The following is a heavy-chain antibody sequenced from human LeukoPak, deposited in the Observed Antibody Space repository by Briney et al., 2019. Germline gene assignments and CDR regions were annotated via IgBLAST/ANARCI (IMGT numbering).Heavy chain of an antibody. J-gene: IGHJ4*02. Sequence: QPGGSLRLSCAASGFTFGSYGMHWVRQAPGKGLVWVSRINSDGSSTSYADSVKGRFTISRDNAKNTLYLQMNSLRAEDTAVYYCARAQYSYGHYYFDYWGQGTLVTVSS. V-gene: IGHV3-74*01. CDR3: ARAQYSYGHYYFDY. D-gene: IGHD5-18*01. CDR2: INSDGSST. CDR1: GFTFGSYG.